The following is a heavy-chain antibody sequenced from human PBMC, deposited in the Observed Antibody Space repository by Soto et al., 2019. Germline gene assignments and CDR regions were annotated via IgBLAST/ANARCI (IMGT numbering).Heavy chain of an antibody. CDR2: IYYDGSV. V-gene: IGHV4-39*02. Sequence: SETLSLTCTVSGGAIRNSIYYWGWIRQPPGKGLEWIGTIYYDGSVAYSPSLKSRVTLSVDTSRNHFSVKINSVTAADTAVYFCARNRIAVAGPLDYWGQGTLVTVSS. D-gene: IGHD6-19*01. J-gene: IGHJ4*02. CDR3: ARNRIAVAGPLDY. CDR1: GGAIRNSIYY.